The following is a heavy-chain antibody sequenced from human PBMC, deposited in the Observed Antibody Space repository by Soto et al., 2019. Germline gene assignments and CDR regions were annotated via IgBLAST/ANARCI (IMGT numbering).Heavy chain of an antibody. CDR2: IYYSGST. J-gene: IGHJ3*02. CDR1: GGSISSGGYY. V-gene: IGHV4-31*03. D-gene: IGHD3-22*01. Sequence: PSETLSLTCTVSGGSISSGGYYWSWIRQHPGKGLEWIGYIYYSGSTCYNPSLKSRVTISVDTSKNQFSLKLSSVTAADTAVYYCARSRAYYYDSSGYPDAFDIWGQGTMVTVSS. CDR3: ARSRAYYYDSSGYPDAFDI.